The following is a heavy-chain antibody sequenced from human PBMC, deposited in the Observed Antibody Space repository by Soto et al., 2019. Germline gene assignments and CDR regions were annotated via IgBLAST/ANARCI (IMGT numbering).Heavy chain of an antibody. CDR1: GYTFTSHT. CDR2: IIVSHGRP. Sequence: QVQLVQSGAEVKEPGASVKVSCKASGYTFTSHTIHWARQAPGQGLEWMGWIIVSHGRPRIAPQFQGRVTFTTDTFATTAYMELNSLTSEDTAVYFCAREPEDGVPGDFWGQGTLVVVSS. D-gene: IGHD2-8*01. V-gene: IGHV1-3*01. CDR3: AREPEDGVPGDF. J-gene: IGHJ4*02.